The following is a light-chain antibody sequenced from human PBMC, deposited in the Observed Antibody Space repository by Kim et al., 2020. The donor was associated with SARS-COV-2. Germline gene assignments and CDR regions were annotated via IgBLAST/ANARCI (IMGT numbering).Light chain of an antibody. J-gene: IGLJ1*01. CDR3: QVWDSSSDHV. CDR1: NIGSKS. CDR2: YDS. Sequence: SYELTQPPSVSVAPGKTARITWGGNNIGSKSVHWYQQKPGQAPVLVIYYDSDRPSGIPERFSGSNSGNTATLTISRVEAGDEADYYCQVWDSSSDHVFGTGTKVTVL. V-gene: IGLV3-21*04.